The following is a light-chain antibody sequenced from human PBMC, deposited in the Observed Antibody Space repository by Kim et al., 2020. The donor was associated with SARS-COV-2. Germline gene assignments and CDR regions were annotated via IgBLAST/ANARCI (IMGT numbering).Light chain of an antibody. V-gene: IGKV3-11*01. Sequence: LSPGESASPSCRASQSVSSYLAWYQHKPGQAPRLLMYGASYRASGIPARFSASGSGTDYTLTISSLEPEDLAVYYCQQRSAWPLTFGPGTKVDIK. CDR2: GAS. CDR3: QQRSAWPLT. CDR1: QSVSSY. J-gene: IGKJ3*01.